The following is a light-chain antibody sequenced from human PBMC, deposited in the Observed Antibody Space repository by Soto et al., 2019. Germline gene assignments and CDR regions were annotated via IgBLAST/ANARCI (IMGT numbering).Light chain of an antibody. J-gene: IGKJ1*01. CDR2: ATS. CDR1: QGLNNY. CDR3: QQYRSYPWT. V-gene: IGKV1-16*01. Sequence: DLQMTQSPSSLSASVGDRVTITCRASQGLNNYLAWFQQQPGKAPKSLVHATSSLQSGVPSRFSGSGSGTDFTLTISSQQPEDVATYYCQQYRSYPWTFGQGTKVEIK.